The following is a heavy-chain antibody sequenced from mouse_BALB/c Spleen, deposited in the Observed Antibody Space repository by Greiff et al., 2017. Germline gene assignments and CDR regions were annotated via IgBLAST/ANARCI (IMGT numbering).Heavy chain of an antibody. CDR3: ARTYGYAMDY. D-gene: IGHD1-1*01. CDR2: IWAGGST. CDR1: GFSLTSYG. Sequence: VMLVESGPGLVAPSQSLSITCTVSGFSLTSYGVHWVRQPPGKGMEWLGVIWAGGSTNYNSALMSRLSISKDNSKIQVFLKMNSLQTDDTAMYYCARTYGYAMDYWGQGTSVTVSS. V-gene: IGHV2-9*02. J-gene: IGHJ4*01.